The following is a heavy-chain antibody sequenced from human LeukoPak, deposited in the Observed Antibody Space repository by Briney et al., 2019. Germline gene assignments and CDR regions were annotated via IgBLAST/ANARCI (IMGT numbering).Heavy chain of an antibody. V-gene: IGHV3-30*02. CDR1: GFTFSSHG. J-gene: IGHJ4*02. CDR2: IRYDGSNK. CDR3: AKPHILRYFDWLPGN. Sequence: GGSLRLSCAASGFTFSSHGMHWVRQAPGEGLEWVAFIRYDGSNKYYADSVKGRFTISRDNSKNTLYLQMNSLRAEDTAVYYCAKPHILRYFDWLPGNWGQGTLVTVSS. D-gene: IGHD3-9*01.